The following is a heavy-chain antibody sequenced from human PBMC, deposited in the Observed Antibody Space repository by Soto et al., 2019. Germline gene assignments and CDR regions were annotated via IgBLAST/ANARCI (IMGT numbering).Heavy chain of an antibody. CDR3: AKVDLYYYYYYGMDV. Sequence: GGSLRLSCAASGFTFSSYAMSWVRQAPGKGLEWVSAISGSGGSTYYADSVKGRFTISRDNSKNTLYLQMNSLRAEDTAVYYCAKVDLYYYYYYGMDVWGQGTTVTVSS. CDR1: GFTFSSYA. V-gene: IGHV3-23*01. CDR2: ISGSGGST. J-gene: IGHJ6*02.